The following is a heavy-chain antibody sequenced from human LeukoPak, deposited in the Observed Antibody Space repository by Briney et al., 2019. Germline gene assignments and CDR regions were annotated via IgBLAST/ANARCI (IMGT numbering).Heavy chain of an antibody. J-gene: IGHJ5*02. CDR2: INGDGSST. CDR1: GFTFRSYW. Sequence: LAGGFLRLSCAASGFTFRSYWMHWVRQAPGKGLVWVSRINGDGSSTNYADSVKGRFTISRDSAKNTLYLQMNSLRAEDTAVYYCARVGNDFDPWGQGTLVSVSS. D-gene: IGHD1-1*01. CDR3: ARVGNDFDP. V-gene: IGHV3-74*01.